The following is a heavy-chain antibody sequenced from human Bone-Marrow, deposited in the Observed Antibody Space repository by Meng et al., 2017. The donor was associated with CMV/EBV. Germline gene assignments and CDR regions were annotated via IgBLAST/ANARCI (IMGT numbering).Heavy chain of an antibody. D-gene: IGHD3-3*01. CDR3: ARGSGIFGVVIFPQHYGMDV. J-gene: IGHJ6*02. CDR2: INPSGGST. Sequence: ASVKVSCKASGYTFTSYYMNWVRQAPGQGLEWMGIINPSGGSTSYAQKFQGRVTMTRDTSTSTVYMELSSLRSEDTAVYYCARGSGIFGVVIFPQHYGMDVWGQGTTVTVSS. V-gene: IGHV1-46*01. CDR1: GYTFTSYY.